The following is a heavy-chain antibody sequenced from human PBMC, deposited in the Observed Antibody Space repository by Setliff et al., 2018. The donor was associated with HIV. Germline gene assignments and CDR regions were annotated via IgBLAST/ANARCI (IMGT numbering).Heavy chain of an antibody. CDR1: GFTFSNYA. J-gene: IGHJ3*02. CDR3: ARDPVATIPRGFDI. V-gene: IGHV3-23*01. Sequence: GGSLRLSCAASGFTFSNYAMSWVRQAPGKGLEWVSAITGGGGNQYYADSVKGRFTISRDSAHNSLYLQMNSLRVDDTAVYYCARDPVATIPRGFDIWGQGTMVTVSS. D-gene: IGHD5-12*01. CDR2: ITGGGGNQ.